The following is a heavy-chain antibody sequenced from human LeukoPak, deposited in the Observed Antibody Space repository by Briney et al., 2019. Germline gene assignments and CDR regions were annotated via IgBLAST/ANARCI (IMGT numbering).Heavy chain of an antibody. CDR2: INTNTGNP. V-gene: IGHV7-4-1*02. Sequence: ASVKVSCKASGYIFTRYAMNWVRQAPGQGLEWMGWINTNTGNPTYAQGFTGRFVFSLDTSVSTAYLQISSLKAEDSAVYYCASSRRYSGSGREYMDVWGKGTTVTVSS. J-gene: IGHJ6*03. CDR1: GYIFTRYA. D-gene: IGHD3-10*01. CDR3: ASSRRYSGSGREYMDV.